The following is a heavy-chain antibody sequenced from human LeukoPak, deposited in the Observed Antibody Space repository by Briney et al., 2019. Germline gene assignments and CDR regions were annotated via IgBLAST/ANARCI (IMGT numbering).Heavy chain of an antibody. Sequence: PGRSLRLSCAASGFTFDDYAMHWVRQAPGKGLEWVSGISWNSGSIGYADSVKGRFTISRDNAKNSLYLQMNSLRAEDTAVYYCARNIVATIGDDAFDIWGQGTMVTVSS. J-gene: IGHJ3*02. V-gene: IGHV3-9*01. D-gene: IGHD5-12*01. CDR1: GFTFDDYA. CDR3: ARNIVATIGDDAFDI. CDR2: ISWNSGSI.